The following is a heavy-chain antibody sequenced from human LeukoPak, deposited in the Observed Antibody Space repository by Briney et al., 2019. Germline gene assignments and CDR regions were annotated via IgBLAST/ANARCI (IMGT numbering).Heavy chain of an antibody. CDR3: ARPAYSDQYYFDS. CDR2: INPNSGAT. D-gene: IGHD4-17*01. V-gene: IGHV1-2*02. J-gene: IGHJ4*02. Sequence: ASVKVSCKASEYTFTGYYMHWVRQAPGQGLEWMGWINPNSGATNYARKFQGRVTMTRDTSISTAYMELSSLRADDTAVYYCARPAYSDQYYFDSWGPGTLVTVSS. CDR1: EYTFTGYY.